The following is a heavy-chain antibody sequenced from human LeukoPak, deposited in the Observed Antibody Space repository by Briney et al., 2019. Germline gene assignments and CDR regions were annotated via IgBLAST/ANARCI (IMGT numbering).Heavy chain of an antibody. CDR1: GGTFSSYA. Sequence: ASVKVSCKASGGTFSSYAISWVRQAPGQGLEWMGRIIPIFGTANYAQKFQGRVTITADESTSTAYMELSSLRSEDTAVYYCASLEVVVPAAISYYYYYMDVWGKGTTVTVSS. D-gene: IGHD2-2*02. CDR2: IIPIFGTA. V-gene: IGHV1-69*15. J-gene: IGHJ6*03. CDR3: ASLEVVVPAAISYYYYYMDV.